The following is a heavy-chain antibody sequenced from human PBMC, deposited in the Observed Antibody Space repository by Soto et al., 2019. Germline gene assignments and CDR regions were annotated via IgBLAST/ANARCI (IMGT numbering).Heavy chain of an antibody. D-gene: IGHD3-22*01. CDR2: IYYSGST. CDR3: ARVKYSDNSGVDY. V-gene: IGHV4-30-4*01. J-gene: IGHJ4*02. Sequence: QVQLQESGPGLVKPSQTLSLTCTVSGGSISSDDSYWSWIRQPPGKGLEWIGYIYYSGSTYYNPSLKSRVTISADTSKNQFSLWLSSVTAADTAVYYCARVKYSDNSGVDYWGQGTLVTVSS. CDR1: GGSISSDDSY.